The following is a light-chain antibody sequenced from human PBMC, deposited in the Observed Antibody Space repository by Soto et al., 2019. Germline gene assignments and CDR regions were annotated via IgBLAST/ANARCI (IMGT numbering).Light chain of an antibody. Sequence: DIQMTQSPSTLSASVGDRVTITCRASQSISSWLAWYHQKPGKAPKLLIYKASSLESGVPSRFSGSGSGTEFTLTISSLQPDDFATYYCQQYNSYSVTFGQGTKVDIK. J-gene: IGKJ1*01. CDR2: KAS. CDR1: QSISSW. V-gene: IGKV1-5*03. CDR3: QQYNSYSVT.